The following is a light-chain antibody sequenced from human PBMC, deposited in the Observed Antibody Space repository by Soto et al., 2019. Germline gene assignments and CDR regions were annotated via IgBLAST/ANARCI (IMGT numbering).Light chain of an antibody. CDR1: QSVSSN. V-gene: IGKV3-15*01. Sequence: EIVMTQSPATLSVSPGERATLSCRASQSVSSNLAWYQQKPGQAPRLLIYGASTRATGIPARFSGSESGTKFTLTISSLQSEDFAVYYCQQYNNWPPWTFGQGTKVDIK. CDR3: QQYNNWPPWT. J-gene: IGKJ1*01. CDR2: GAS.